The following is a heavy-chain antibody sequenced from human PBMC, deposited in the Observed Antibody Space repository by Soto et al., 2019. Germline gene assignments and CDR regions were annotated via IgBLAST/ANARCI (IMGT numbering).Heavy chain of an antibody. CDR3: ARKTVLVPAATTDYGMDV. CDR1: GFTFSSYA. J-gene: IGHJ6*02. Sequence: GGSLRLSCAASGFTFSSYAMHWVRQAPGKGLEWVAVISYDGSNKYYADSVKGRFTISRDNSKNTLYLQMNSLRAEDTAVYYCARKTVLVPAATTDYGMDVWGQGTTVTVSS. D-gene: IGHD2-2*01. V-gene: IGHV3-30-3*01. CDR2: ISYDGSNK.